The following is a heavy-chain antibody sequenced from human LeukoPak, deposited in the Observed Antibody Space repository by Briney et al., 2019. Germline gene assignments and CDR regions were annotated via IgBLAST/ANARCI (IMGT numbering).Heavy chain of an antibody. V-gene: IGHV1-18*01. J-gene: IGHJ4*02. D-gene: IGHD2-2*01. CDR2: ISAHNGNT. CDR1: GYNFINYG. Sequence: ASVKVSCKASGYNFINYGIAWVRQAPGQGLEWMAWISAHNGNTNFAQNLQGRVTMTTDTSTSTAYMELRSLRSDDTAVYYCARGRAVYCSSTSCYGTPDYWGQGTLVTVSS. CDR3: ARGRAVYCSSTSCYGTPDY.